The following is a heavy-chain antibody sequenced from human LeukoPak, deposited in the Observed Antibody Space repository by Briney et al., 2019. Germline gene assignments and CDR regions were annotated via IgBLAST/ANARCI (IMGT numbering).Heavy chain of an antibody. CDR3: ARDPDYYDSSGSAFDI. D-gene: IGHD3-22*01. CDR2: ISSSSSTI. J-gene: IGHJ3*02. CDR1: GFTFSSHS. V-gene: IGHV3-48*01. Sequence: GGSLRLSCAASGFTFSSHSMNWVRQAPGKGLEWVSYISSSSSTIYYADSVKGRFTISRDNAKNSLYLQMNSLRAEDTAVYYCARDPDYYDSSGSAFDIWGQGTMVTVSS.